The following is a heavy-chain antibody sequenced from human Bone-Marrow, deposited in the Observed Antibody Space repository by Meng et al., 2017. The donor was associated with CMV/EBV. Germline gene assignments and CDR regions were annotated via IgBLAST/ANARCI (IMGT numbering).Heavy chain of an antibody. J-gene: IGHJ4*02. CDR3: ARSPYSSSWLSY. V-gene: IGHV4-34*01. D-gene: IGHD6-13*01. Sequence: GSLRLSCAVYGGSFSGYYWSWIRQPPGKGLEWIGEINHSGSTNYNPSLKSRVTISVDTSKNQFSLKLSSATAADTAVYYCARSPYSSSWLSYWGQGTLVTVSS. CDR2: INHSGST. CDR1: GGSFSGYY.